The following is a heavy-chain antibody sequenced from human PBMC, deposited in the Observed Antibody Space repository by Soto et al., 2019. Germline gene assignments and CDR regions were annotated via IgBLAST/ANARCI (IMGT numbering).Heavy chain of an antibody. CDR1: VFSLSTSGMC. CDR3: ARIVYSNLFDI. D-gene: IGHD4-4*01. Sequence: RAALVNRTQTLTLTCTFSVFSLSTSGMCVSWIRQPPGKALEWLALIDWDDDKYYSTSLKTRLTISKDTSKNQVVLTMTNMDPVDTATYYCARIVYSNLFDIWGQGTMVTVSS. CDR2: IDWDDDK. J-gene: IGHJ3*02. V-gene: IGHV2-70*01.